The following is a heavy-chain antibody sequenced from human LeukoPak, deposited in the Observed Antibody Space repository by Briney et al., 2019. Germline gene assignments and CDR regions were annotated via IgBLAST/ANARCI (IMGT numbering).Heavy chain of an antibody. CDR1: GGSISTYY. D-gene: IGHD3-10*01. Sequence: SETLSLTCTVSGGSISTYYWSWIRQPPGKGLEWIGFICYSGSTNYNPSLKSRVIMSVDTSKNQFSLKLTSVTAADTAVYYCARHGGEITLVRGVINWFDPWGQGTQVTVSS. J-gene: IGHJ5*02. V-gene: IGHV4-59*08. CDR2: ICYSGST. CDR3: ARHGGEITLVRGVINWFDP.